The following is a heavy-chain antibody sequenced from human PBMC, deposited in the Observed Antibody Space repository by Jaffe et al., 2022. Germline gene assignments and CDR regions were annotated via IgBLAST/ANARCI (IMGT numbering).Heavy chain of an antibody. J-gene: IGHJ4*02. D-gene: IGHD3-10*01. Sequence: QVQLQQWGAGLLKPSETLSLTCAVYGGSFSGYYWSWIRQPPGKGLEWIGEINHSGSTNYNPSLKSRVTISVDTSKNQFSLKLSSVTAADTAVYYCARGIGWFREFPTHYFDYWGQGTLVTVSS. CDR1: GGSFSGYY. CDR3: ARGIGWFREFPTHYFDY. V-gene: IGHV4-34*01. CDR2: INHSGST.